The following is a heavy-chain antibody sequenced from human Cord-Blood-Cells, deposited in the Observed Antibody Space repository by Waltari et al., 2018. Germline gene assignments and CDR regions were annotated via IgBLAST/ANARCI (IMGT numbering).Heavy chain of an antibody. CDR2: IYYSGAT. J-gene: IGHJ1*01. CDR3: ASLYSSSERPSEYFQH. V-gene: IGHV4-39*01. Sequence: QLQLQESGPGLVKPSETLSLTCTVSGGSISSSSYYWGWIRQPPGKGLEWIGSIYYSGATYYNPSLKSRVTISVDTSKNQFSLKLSSVTAADTAVYYCASLYSSSERPSEYFQHWGQGTLVTVSS. D-gene: IGHD6-6*01. CDR1: GGSISSSSYY.